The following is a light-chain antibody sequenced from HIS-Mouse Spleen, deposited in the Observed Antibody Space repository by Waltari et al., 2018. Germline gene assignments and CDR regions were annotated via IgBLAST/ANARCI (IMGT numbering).Light chain of an antibody. Sequence: SYELTQPPSVSVSPGQTARITCSGDALPKKYAYWYQQKSGEAPLLVIYEDSKRPSGVPARFSGTSSGTMATLTISGAQVEDEADYYCYSTDSSGNHRVFGGGTKLTVL. J-gene: IGLJ2*01. CDR1: ALPKKY. CDR2: EDS. CDR3: YSTDSSGNHRV. V-gene: IGLV3-10*01.